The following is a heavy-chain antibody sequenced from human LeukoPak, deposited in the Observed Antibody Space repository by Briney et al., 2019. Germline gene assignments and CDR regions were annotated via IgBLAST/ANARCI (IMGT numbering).Heavy chain of an antibody. V-gene: IGHV4-4*07. CDR1: GGSISSYY. CDR3: ARDIPTYYYGSGSVYYFDY. J-gene: IGHJ4*02. Sequence: PSETLSLTCTVSGGSISSYYWSWIRQPAGKGLEWIGRIYTSGSTNYNPSLKSRVTMSVDTSKNQFSLRLSSVTAADTAVYYCARDIPTYYYGSGSVYYFDYWGQGTLVTVSS. CDR2: IYTSGST. D-gene: IGHD3-10*01.